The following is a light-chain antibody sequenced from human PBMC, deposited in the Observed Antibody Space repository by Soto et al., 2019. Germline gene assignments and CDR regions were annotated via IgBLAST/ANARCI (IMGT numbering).Light chain of an antibody. CDR3: QQRSNSPLT. CDR1: QSVSSY. CDR2: DAS. J-gene: IGKJ4*01. V-gene: IGKV3-11*01. Sequence: EILLTQSPAALALSPGEGATLSCRASQSVSSYLAWYQQKPGQAPRLLIYDASNRATGIPARFSGSGSGTDFTLTISSLEPEDFAVYYCQQRSNSPLTFGGGTKVDIK.